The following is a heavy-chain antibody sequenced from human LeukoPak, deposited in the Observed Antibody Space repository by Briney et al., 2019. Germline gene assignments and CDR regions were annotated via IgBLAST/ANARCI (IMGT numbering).Heavy chain of an antibody. V-gene: IGHV4-4*07. CDR3: ARHKPYCSSTSCYVMDV. D-gene: IGHD2-2*01. CDR2: IYTSGST. CDR1: GGSISSYY. Sequence: SETLSLTCTVSGGSISSYYWSWLRQPAGKGLEWIGRIYTSGSTNYNPSLKSRVTMSVDTSKNQFSLKLSSVTAADTAVYYCARHKPYCSSTSCYVMDVWGQGTTVTVSS. J-gene: IGHJ6*02.